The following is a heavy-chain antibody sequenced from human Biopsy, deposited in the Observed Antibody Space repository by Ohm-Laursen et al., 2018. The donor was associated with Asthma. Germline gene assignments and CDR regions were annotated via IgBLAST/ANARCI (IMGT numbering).Heavy chain of an antibody. CDR3: AGGQKSAGDRCFDA. D-gene: IGHD6-13*01. CDR2: INPNSGGT. CDR1: RYTFIGCH. J-gene: IGHJ5*02. V-gene: IGHV1-2*06. Sequence: GASVKVSCKASRYTFIGCHIHWMRPAPGQGLAWMGRINPNSGGTNYAQKFQGRVTMTRDPSISTAYMEVSRLRSDATAVYYRAGGQKSAGDRCFDAWGQGTLVTVSS.